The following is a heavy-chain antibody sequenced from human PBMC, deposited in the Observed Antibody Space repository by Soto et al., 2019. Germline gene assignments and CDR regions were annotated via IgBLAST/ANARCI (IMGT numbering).Heavy chain of an antibody. D-gene: IGHD6-13*01. CDR1: CGSISSYY. J-gene: IGHJ4*02. CDR2: IYYSGST. CDR3: ARMIGSSWYRGGTYYFDY. V-gene: IGHV4-59*01. Sequence: PSQTLCLTCTVSCGSISSYYGSWIRQPPGKGLEWIGYIYYSGSTNYNPSLKSRVTISVDTSKNQFSLKLSSVTAADTAVYYCARMIGSSWYRGGTYYFDYWGQGTLVTVSS.